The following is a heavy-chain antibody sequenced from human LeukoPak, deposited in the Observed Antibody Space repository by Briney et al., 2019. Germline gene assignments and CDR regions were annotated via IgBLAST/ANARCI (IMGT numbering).Heavy chain of an antibody. D-gene: IGHD3-9*01. J-gene: IGHJ4*02. CDR3: ARGLGDYYTDWFPVSGY. CDR2: INRSSCGT. Sequence: ASVKVSCKASGYTFTGYYMHWVRQAPGQGLEWMGWINRSSCGTNYAQKFEGRVNMTRDTSISTALMELSRLESEDTAIYYCARGLGDYYTDWFPVSGYWGQGTLVTVSS. CDR1: GYTFTGYY. V-gene: IGHV1-2*02.